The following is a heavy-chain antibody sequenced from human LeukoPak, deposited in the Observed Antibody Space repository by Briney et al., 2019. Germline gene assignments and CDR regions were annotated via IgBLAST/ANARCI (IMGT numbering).Heavy chain of an antibody. CDR3: ARDHEQLGHMDV. J-gene: IGHJ6*03. CDR1: GFTFSSYA. Sequence: GGSLRLSCAASGFTFSSYAMHWVRQAPGKGLEWVAVISYDGSNKYYADSVKGRFTISRDNSKNTLYLQMNSLRAEDTAVCYCARDHEQLGHMDVWGKGTTVTVSS. CDR2: ISYDGSNK. D-gene: IGHD6-13*01. V-gene: IGHV3-30*04.